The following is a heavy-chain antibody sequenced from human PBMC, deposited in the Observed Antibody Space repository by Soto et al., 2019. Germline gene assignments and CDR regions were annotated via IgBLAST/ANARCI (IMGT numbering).Heavy chain of an antibody. CDR2: INPNSGGT. D-gene: IGHD2-2*01. CDR3: ARDPPAGYFDY. CDR1: GYTFTSYG. J-gene: IGHJ4*02. Sequence: GASVKVSCKASGYTFTSYGISWVRQAPGQGLEWMGWINPNSGGTNYAQKFQGRVTMTRDTSISTAYMELSRLRSDDTAVYYCARDPPAGYFDYWGQGTLVTVSS. V-gene: IGHV1-2*02.